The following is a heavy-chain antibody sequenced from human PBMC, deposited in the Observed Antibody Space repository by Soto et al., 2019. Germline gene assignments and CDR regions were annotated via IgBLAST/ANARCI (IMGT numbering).Heavy chain of an antibody. D-gene: IGHD3-3*01. J-gene: IGHJ4*02. CDR3: ARMIFGRNVYYFDY. CDR1: GSPISSYY. Sequence: PSETLSLTCTVSGSPISSYYWSWFRQPPGRGLEWIGYIYNSGSTNYNPSLKSRVTISVDTSKSQFSLNLGSVTTADTATYYCARMIFGRNVYYFDYWGRGTLVTVSS. CDR2: IYNSGST. V-gene: IGHV4-59*01.